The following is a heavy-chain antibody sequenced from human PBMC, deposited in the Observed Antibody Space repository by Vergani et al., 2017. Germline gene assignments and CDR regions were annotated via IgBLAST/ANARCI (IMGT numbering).Heavy chain of an antibody. V-gene: IGHV1-69*01. CDR3: ATQVVTEAFDI. J-gene: IGHJ3*02. D-gene: IGHD2-21*02. CDR2: IIPIFGTA. Sequence: QVQLVQSGAEVKKPGASVKVSCKASGYTFTGYYMHWVRQAPGQGLEWMGGIIPIFGTANYAQKFQGRVTITADESTSTAYMELSSLRSEDTAVYYCATQVVTEAFDIWGQGTMVTVSS. CDR1: GYTFTGYY.